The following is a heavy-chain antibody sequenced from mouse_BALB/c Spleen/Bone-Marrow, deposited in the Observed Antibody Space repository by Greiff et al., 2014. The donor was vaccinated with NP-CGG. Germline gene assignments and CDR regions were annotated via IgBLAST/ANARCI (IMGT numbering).Heavy chain of an antibody. CDR1: GYTSTNYW. Sequence: VKVVESGAELVRPGTSVKMSCKAAGYTSTNYWIGWVKQRPGHGLEWIGDIYPGAVYTNYNEKFKGKATLTADTSSSAAYMQLSSLTSEDSAIYYCAIHGEAMDYWGQGTSVTVSS. CDR3: AIHGEAMDY. CDR2: IYPGAVYT. V-gene: IGHV1-63*02. J-gene: IGHJ4*01.